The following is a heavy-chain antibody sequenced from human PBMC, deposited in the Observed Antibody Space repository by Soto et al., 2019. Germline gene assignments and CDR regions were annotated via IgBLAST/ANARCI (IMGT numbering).Heavy chain of an antibody. V-gene: IGHV1-2*02. CDR3: ARGTCSSTSCYWFRYYYGMDV. D-gene: IGHD2-2*01. CDR2: INPNSGGT. Sequence: GASVKVSCKASGYTFTGYYMHWVRQAPGQGLEWMGWINPNSGGTNYAQKFQGRVTMTRDTSISTAYMELSRLRSDDTAVYYCARGTCSSTSCYWFRYYYGMDVWGQGTTVTVSS. J-gene: IGHJ6*02. CDR1: GYTFTGYY.